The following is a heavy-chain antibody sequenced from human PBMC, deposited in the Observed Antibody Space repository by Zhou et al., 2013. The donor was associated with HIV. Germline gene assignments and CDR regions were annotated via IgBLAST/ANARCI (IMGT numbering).Heavy chain of an antibody. D-gene: IGHD6-13*01. J-gene: IGHJ4*02. CDR1: GGTFTNYG. V-gene: IGHV1-69*05. Sequence: QVQIVQSGAEVRKPGSSVKVSCRASGGTFTNYGISWVRQAPGQGHQWMGAIIPIHGSTSYAQKFQGRVTITTDESTTTVYMELRSLRSEDTAVYYCATGGYRTSWYSFHSWGQGTLVTVSS. CDR3: ATGGYRTSWYSFHS. CDR2: IIPIHGST.